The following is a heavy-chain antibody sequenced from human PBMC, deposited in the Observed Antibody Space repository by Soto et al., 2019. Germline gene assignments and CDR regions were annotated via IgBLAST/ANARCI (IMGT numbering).Heavy chain of an antibody. CDR2: IYHSGST. J-gene: IGHJ5*02. CDR1: GGSISSGGYS. CDR3: ARGLRGFGELSRNNWFDP. D-gene: IGHD3-10*01. V-gene: IGHV4-30-2*01. Sequence: QLQLQESGSGLVKPSQTLSLTCAVSGGSISSGGYSWSWIRQPPGKGLEWIGYIYHSGSTYYNPSLKSRVTISVDRSKNQFSLELSSVTAADTAVYYCARGLRGFGELSRNNWFDPWGQGTLVTVSS.